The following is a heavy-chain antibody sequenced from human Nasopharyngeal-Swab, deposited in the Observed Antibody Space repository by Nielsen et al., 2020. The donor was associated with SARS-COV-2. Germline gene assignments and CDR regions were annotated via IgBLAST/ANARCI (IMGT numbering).Heavy chain of an antibody. CDR1: GFTFSSYG. J-gene: IGHJ4*02. CDR3: ANGGGIVGAPVDY. Sequence: GESLKISCAASGFTFSSYGMHWARQAPGKGLEWVAFIRYDGSNKYYADSVKGRFTISRDNSKNTLYLQMNSLRAEDTAVYYCANGGGIVGAPVDYWGQGTLVTVSS. CDR2: IRYDGSNK. D-gene: IGHD1-26*01. V-gene: IGHV3-30*02.